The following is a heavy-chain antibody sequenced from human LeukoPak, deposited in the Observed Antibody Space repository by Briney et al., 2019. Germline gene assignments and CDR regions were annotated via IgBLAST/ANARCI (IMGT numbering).Heavy chain of an antibody. CDR3: ARLTKFLTTYYPTP. CDR2: IFSSGNT. J-gene: IGHJ5*02. CDR1: GGSITGYY. Sequence: SETLSLTCTVSGGSITGYYWSWIRQPPGRGLEWVGYIFSSGNTNYNPSLKSRVTISLDTSKSQFSLKLISVTASDTAEYYCARLTKFLTTYYPTPWGQGTLVTVSS. D-gene: IGHD2/OR15-2a*01. V-gene: IGHV4-59*08.